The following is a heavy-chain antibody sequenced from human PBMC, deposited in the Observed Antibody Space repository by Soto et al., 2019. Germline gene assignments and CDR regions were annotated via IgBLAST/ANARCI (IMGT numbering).Heavy chain of an antibody. CDR1: GFTFSDYY. V-gene: IGHV3-11*01. J-gene: IGHJ6*02. CDR3: ARSPYGSGSPYYYYGMDV. D-gene: IGHD3-10*01. CDR2: ISSSGSTI. Sequence: QVQLVESGGGLVKPGGSLRLSCAASGFTFSDYYMSWIRQAPGKGLEWLSYISSSGSTIYYADSVKGRFTISRDNAKNSMYLQMNSLRAEDTAVYHCARSPYGSGSPYYYYGMDVWGQGTTVTVSS.